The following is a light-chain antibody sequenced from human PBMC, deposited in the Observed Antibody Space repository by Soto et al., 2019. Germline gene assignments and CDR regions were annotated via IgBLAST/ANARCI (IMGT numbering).Light chain of an antibody. V-gene: IGLV2-14*01. CDR3: SSYTSSSTSVV. CDR2: DVS. J-gene: IGLJ2*01. Sequence: QPASVSGSPGQSITISCTGTSSDVGGYNYVSWYQQHPGKAPKLMIYDVSNRPSGVSDRFSGSKSGNTASLTISGLQAEDEADYYCSSYTSSSTSVVFGGGTKLTVL. CDR1: SSDVGGYNY.